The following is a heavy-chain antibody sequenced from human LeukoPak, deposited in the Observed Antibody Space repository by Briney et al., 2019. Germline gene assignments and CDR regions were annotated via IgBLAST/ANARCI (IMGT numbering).Heavy chain of an antibody. CDR1: GYTFTSYY. Sequence: SVKVSCKASGYTFTSYYMHWVRQAPGQGLEWMGRIIPIFGTANYAQKFQGRVTITTDESTSTAYMELSSLRSEDTAVYYCARAMVRGVMRGYFDYWGQGTLVTVSS. D-gene: IGHD3-10*01. CDR3: ARAMVRGVMRGYFDY. CDR2: IIPIFGTA. J-gene: IGHJ4*02. V-gene: IGHV1-69*05.